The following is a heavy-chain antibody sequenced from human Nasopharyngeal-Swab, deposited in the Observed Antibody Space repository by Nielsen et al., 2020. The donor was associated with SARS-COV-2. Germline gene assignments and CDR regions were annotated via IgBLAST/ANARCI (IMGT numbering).Heavy chain of an antibody. CDR1: GYTFTGYY. CDR3: ARGDYDILTGYPLDY. J-gene: IGHJ4*02. D-gene: IGHD3-9*01. Sequence: GSVKVSCKDSGYTFTGYYMHWVRQAPGQGLEWMGRINPNSGGTNYAQKFQGRVTMTRDTSISTAYMELSRLRSDDTAVYYCARGDYDILTGYPLDYWGQGTLVTVSS. V-gene: IGHV1-2*06. CDR2: INPNSGGT.